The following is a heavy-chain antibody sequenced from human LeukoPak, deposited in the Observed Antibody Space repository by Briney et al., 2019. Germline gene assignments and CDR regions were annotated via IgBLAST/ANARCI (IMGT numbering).Heavy chain of an antibody. J-gene: IGHJ4*02. CDR3: ARGPYSGYDWGLDY. CDR1: GYTFTGYY. V-gene: IGHV1-2*04. CDR2: INPNSGGT. Sequence: ASVKVSCEASGYTFTGYYMHWVRQAPGQGLEWMGWINPNSGGTNYAQKFQGWVTMTRDTSISTAHMELSRLRSDDTAVYYCARGPYSGYDWGLDYWGQGTLVTVSS. D-gene: IGHD5-12*01.